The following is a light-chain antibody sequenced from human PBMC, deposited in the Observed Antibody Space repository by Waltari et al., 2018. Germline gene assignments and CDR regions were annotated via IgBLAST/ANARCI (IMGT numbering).Light chain of an antibody. Sequence: EIVLTQSPATLSLSPGERATLPCRASQSVSTYLAWYQHKPGQAPRLLIYDASNGATGIPARFSGSGSGTDFTLTISSLEPDDFAVYYCQQRTNGPPVTFGQGTRLDLK. CDR2: DAS. V-gene: IGKV3-11*01. CDR1: QSVSTY. J-gene: IGKJ5*01. CDR3: QQRTNGPPVT.